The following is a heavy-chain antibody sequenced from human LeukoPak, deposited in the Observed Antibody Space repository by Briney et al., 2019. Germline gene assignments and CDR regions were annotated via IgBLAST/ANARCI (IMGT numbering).Heavy chain of an antibody. CDR2: ISSSSVTI. J-gene: IGHJ5*02. D-gene: IGHD5-12*01. CDR1: GFTLSHYS. CDR3: ARGFRVATIDWFDP. Sequence: GGSLRLSCAASGFTLSHYSMNWVRQAPGKGPEWISYISSSSVTIYFADSVKGRFTVSRDNAKNSLYLQMNSLRAEDTAVYYCARGFRVATIDWFDPWGQGTLVTVSS. V-gene: IGHV3-48*01.